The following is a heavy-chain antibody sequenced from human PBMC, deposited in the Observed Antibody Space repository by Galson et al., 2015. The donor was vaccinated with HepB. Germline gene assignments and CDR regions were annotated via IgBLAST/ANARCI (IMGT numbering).Heavy chain of an antibody. CDR2: INSDGSST. J-gene: IGHJ6*03. Sequence: SLRLSCAASGFTFSSYWMHWVRQALGKGLVWVSRINSDGSSTSYEDSVKGRFTISRDNAKNTLYLQMNSLRAEDPAVYYCARTYYDYVWGSYRNGGNYYYYMDVWGEGTTVTVSS. V-gene: IGHV3-74*01. CDR1: GFTFSSYW. CDR3: ARTYYDYVWGSYRNGGNYYYYMDV. D-gene: IGHD3-16*02.